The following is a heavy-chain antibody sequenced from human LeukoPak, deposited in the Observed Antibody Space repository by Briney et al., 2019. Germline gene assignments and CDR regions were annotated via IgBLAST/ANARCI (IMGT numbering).Heavy chain of an antibody. CDR3: ARDLRYCSSTSCYGRAFDI. CDR2: INPNSGGT. V-gene: IGHV1-2*02. Sequence: ASVKVSCKASGYTFTGYYMHWVRQAPGQGLEWMGWINPNSGGTNYAQKFQGRVTMTRDTSISTAYMELSRLRFDDTAVYYCARDLRYCSSTSCYGRAFDIWGQGTMVTVSS. CDR1: GYTFTGYY. D-gene: IGHD2-2*01. J-gene: IGHJ3*02.